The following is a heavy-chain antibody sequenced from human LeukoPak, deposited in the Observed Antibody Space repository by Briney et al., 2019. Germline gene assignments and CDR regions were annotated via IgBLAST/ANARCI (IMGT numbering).Heavy chain of an antibody. CDR1: GFSFDDYT. D-gene: IGHD1-26*01. V-gene: IGHV3-43*01. Sequence: GGSLRLSCAASGFSFDDYTMHWVRQAPGKGLEWVSLITWDGISTSYADSVKGRFTISRDNSKNSLYLQMNSLRTEDTASYYCAKDGGSYRNWFDPWGQGTLVTVSS. J-gene: IGHJ5*02. CDR2: ITWDGIST. CDR3: AKDGGSYRNWFDP.